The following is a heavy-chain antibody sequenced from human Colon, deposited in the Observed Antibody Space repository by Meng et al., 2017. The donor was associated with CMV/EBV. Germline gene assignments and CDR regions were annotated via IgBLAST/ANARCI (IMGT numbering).Heavy chain of an antibody. Sequence: GGSLRLSCAASGFTFREYGMHWVRQAPGKGLEWVAVISYHGSNKYYGDSVKGRFTISRDNSKNTLYLQMNSLRVEDTAVYYCAKNRGSGSPDYWGLGTLVTVSS. CDR3: AKNRGSGSPDY. CDR2: ISYHGSNK. D-gene: IGHD3-10*01. J-gene: IGHJ4*02. V-gene: IGHV3-30-3*02. CDR1: GFTFREYG.